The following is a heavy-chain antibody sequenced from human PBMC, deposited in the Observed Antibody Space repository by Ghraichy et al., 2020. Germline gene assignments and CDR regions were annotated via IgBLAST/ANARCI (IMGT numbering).Heavy chain of an antibody. J-gene: IGHJ3*02. CDR2: IIPIFGTA. CDR3: AREIVVVTDTHPDAFDI. V-gene: IGHV1-69*13. Sequence: SVKVSCKASGGTFSSYAISWVRQAPGQGLEWMGGIIPIFGTANYAQKFQGRVTITADESTSTAYMELSSLRSEDTAVYYCAREIVVVTDTHPDAFDIWGQGTMVTVSS. CDR1: GGTFSSYA. D-gene: IGHD2-21*02.